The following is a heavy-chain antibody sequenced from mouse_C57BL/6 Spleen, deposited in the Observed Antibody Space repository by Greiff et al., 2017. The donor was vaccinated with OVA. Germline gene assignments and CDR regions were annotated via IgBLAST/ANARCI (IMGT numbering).Heavy chain of an antibody. J-gene: IGHJ3*01. CDR3: ARSYYGSSSFAY. CDR1: GYTFTDYN. CDR2: INPNNGGT. D-gene: IGHD1-1*01. V-gene: IGHV1-22*01. Sequence: EVQLQQSGPELVKPGASVKMSCKASGYTFTDYNMHWVKQSHGKSLEWIGYINPNNGGTSYNQKFKGKATLTVNKSSSTAYMELRSLTSEDSAVYYGARSYYGSSSFAYWGQGTLVTVSA.